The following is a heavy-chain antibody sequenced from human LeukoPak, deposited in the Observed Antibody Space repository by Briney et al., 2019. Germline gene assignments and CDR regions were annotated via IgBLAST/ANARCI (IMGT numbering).Heavy chain of an antibody. Sequence: ASVKVSCKASGYTFTNYYMHWVRQAPGQGLEWMGIINPRDGSTSYAQKFQGRVTMTRDTSTNTVYMDLRSLRSEDTAVYYCAREIGPIQLHLWGSAFDYWGQGTLVTVSS. CDR2: INPRDGST. J-gene: IGHJ4*02. CDR1: GYTFTNYY. CDR3: AREIGPIQLHLWGSAFDY. D-gene: IGHD5-18*01. V-gene: IGHV1-46*01.